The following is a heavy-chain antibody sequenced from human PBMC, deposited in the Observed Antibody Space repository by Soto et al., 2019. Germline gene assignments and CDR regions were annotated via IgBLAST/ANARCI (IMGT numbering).Heavy chain of an antibody. D-gene: IGHD3-10*01. J-gene: IGHJ3*02. Sequence: SETLSLTCTVSGGSLSSSSYYWGWIRQPPGKGLEWIGSIYYSGSTYYNPSLKSRVTISVDTSKNQFSLKLSSVTAADTAVYYCAKGGSGSYSNAFDIWGQGTMVTV. V-gene: IGHV4-39*01. CDR1: GGSLSSSSYY. CDR3: AKGGSGSYSNAFDI. CDR2: IYYSGST.